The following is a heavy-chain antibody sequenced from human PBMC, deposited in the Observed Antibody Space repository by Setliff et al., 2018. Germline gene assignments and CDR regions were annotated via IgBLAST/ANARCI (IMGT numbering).Heavy chain of an antibody. V-gene: IGHV1-18*01. CDR3: ARDRGGDDFVGAVGDSFDI. CDR1: GFSFTTYG. CDR2: ISAYNGNT. J-gene: IGHJ3*02. D-gene: IGHD2-21*01. Sequence: ASVKVSCKTSGFSFTTYGITWVRQAPGQGLEWMGWISAYNGNTDSAQKFQGRVTMSADTSTTTVYMELRSLRSDDTAVYYCARDRGGDDFVGAVGDSFDIWGQGTMVTISS.